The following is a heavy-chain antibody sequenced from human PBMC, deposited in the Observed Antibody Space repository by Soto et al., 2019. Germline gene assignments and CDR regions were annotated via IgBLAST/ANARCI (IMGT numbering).Heavy chain of an antibody. J-gene: IGHJ6*02. D-gene: IGHD1-26*01. CDR2: IIPIFGTA. CDR3: ASHSGSSPEGRYYYGMDV. CDR1: GGTFSSYA. Sequence: QVQLVQSGAEVKKPGSSVKVSCKASGGTFSSYAISWVRQAPGQGLEWMGGIIPIFGTADYAQKFQGRVTITADESTSTAYMVRSSLRSEDTAVYYCASHSGSSPEGRYYYGMDVWGQGTTVTVSS. V-gene: IGHV1-69*12.